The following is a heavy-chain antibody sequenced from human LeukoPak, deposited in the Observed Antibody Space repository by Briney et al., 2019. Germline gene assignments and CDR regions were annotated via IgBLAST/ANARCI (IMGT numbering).Heavy chain of an antibody. Sequence: SQTLSLTCAISGDSVSNNSAAWNWIRQSPSRGLEWLGRTYYRSKWYNDYAVSVKSRITINPDTSKNQFSLQLNSVTPEDTAVYYCARVGYCSGGSCYDFDYWGQGTLVTVSS. V-gene: IGHV6-1*01. CDR3: ARVGYCSGGSCYDFDY. CDR2: TYYRSKWYN. D-gene: IGHD2-15*01. CDR1: GDSVSNNSAA. J-gene: IGHJ4*02.